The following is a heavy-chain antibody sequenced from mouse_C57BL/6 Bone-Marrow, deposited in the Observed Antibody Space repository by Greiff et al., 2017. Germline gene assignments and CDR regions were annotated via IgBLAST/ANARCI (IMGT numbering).Heavy chain of an antibody. V-gene: IGHV2-6*01. CDR1: GFSLTSYG. J-gene: IGHJ3*01. Sequence: VKLMESGPGLVAPSQSLSITCTVSGFSLTSYGVDWVRQSPGKGLEWLGVIWGVGSTNYNSALKSRLSISKDNSKSQVFLKMNSLQTDDTAMYYCASGGQLRPFAYWGQGTLVTVSA. CDR2: IWGVGST. D-gene: IGHD3-2*02. CDR3: ASGGQLRPFAY.